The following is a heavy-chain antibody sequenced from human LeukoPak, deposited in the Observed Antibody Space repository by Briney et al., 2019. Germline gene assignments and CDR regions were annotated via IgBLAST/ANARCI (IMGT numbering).Heavy chain of an antibody. CDR2: INPNSGGT. CDR1: GYTFTGYY. Sequence: ASVKVSCKASGYTFTGYYMHWVRQAPGQGLEWMGWINPNSGGTNYAQKFQGRVTMTRDTSISTAYMELSRLRSDDTAAYYCARARIFGVNWFDPWGQGTLVTVSS. CDR3: ARARIFGVNWFDP. J-gene: IGHJ5*02. V-gene: IGHV1-2*02. D-gene: IGHD3-3*01.